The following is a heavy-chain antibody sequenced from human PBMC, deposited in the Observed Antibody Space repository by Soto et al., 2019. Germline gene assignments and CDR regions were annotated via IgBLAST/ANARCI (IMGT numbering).Heavy chain of an antibody. CDR1: DYIFSNYH. Sequence: ASVKVSCKASDYIFSNYHINWVRQAPGQGLEWMGWISGNNGNTQYAQMFQGRVTMTTEKSTNTVYMELRSLGSDDTAVYYCAKPGDIYEFWSGYYRTENYFDFWGQGSLVTVSS. V-gene: IGHV1-18*01. J-gene: IGHJ4*02. D-gene: IGHD3-3*01. CDR3: AKPGDIYEFWSGYYRTENYFDF. CDR2: ISGNNGNT.